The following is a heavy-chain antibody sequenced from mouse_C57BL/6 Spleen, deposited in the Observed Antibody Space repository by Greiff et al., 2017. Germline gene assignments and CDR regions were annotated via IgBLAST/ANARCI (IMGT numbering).Heavy chain of an antibody. CDR3: ARDGNYEYYAMDY. CDR1: GFTFSDYG. J-gene: IGHJ4*01. CDR2: ISSGSSTI. Sequence: EVQLVESGGGLVKPGGSLKLSCAASGFTFSDYGMHWVRQAPEKGLEWVAYISSGSSTIYYADTVKGRFTISRDNAKNTLFLQMTSLRSEDTAMYYCARDGNYEYYAMDYWGQGTSVTVSS. V-gene: IGHV5-17*01. D-gene: IGHD2-1*01.